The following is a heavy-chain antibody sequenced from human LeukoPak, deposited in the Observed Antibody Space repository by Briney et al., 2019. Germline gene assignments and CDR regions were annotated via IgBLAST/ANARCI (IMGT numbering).Heavy chain of an antibody. Sequence: GGSLRLSCAVSGFIFSNHDMSWVRQAPGKGLEWVSGISGSGGSTYYADSVKGRLTISRDNSKKTLYLQMNSLRAEDTAVYYCAKEYAGSHYYYYYMDVWGKGTTVTVSS. J-gene: IGHJ6*03. CDR2: ISGSGGST. CDR3: AKEYAGSHYYYYYMDV. V-gene: IGHV3-23*01. CDR1: GFIFSNHD.